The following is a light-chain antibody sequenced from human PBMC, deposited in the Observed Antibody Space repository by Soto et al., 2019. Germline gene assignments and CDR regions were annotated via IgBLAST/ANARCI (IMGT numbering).Light chain of an antibody. V-gene: IGKV1-5*03. Sequence: IPMTQSHSTLSGSVGDRVTISCRARRVSSSWLAWYQQKPGKAPKLLIYKASTLKSGVPSRFSGSGSGTEFTLTISSLQPDDFATYYCQQYNSYSLAFGQGTKVDIK. J-gene: IGKJ1*01. CDR3: QQYNSYSLA. CDR2: KAS. CDR1: RVSSSW.